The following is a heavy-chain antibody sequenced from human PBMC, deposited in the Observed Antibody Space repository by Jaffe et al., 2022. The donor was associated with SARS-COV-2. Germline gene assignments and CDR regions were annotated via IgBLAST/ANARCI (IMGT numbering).Heavy chain of an antibody. CDR1: GGSISSGDYY. CDR3: ARGRRGIAVAGTGFYYFDY. CDR2: IYYSGST. D-gene: IGHD6-19*01. V-gene: IGHV4-30-4*01. J-gene: IGHJ4*02. Sequence: QVQLQESGPGLVKPSQTLSLTCTVSGGSISSGDYYWSWIRQPPGKGLEWIGYIYYSGSTYYNPSLKSRVTISVDTSKNQFSLKLSSVTAADTAVYYCARGRRGIAVAGTGFYYFDYWGQGTLVTVSS.